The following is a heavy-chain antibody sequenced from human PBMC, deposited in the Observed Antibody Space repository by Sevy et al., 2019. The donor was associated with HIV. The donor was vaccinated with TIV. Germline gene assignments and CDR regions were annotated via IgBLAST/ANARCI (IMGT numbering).Heavy chain of an antibody. V-gene: IGHV3-23*01. D-gene: IGHD3-22*01. J-gene: IGHJ3*02. CDR1: GFTFSSYA. Sequence: GGSLRLSCAASGFTFSSYAMSWVRQAPGKWLEWVSAISGSGGSTYYADSVKGRFTISRDNSKNTLYLQMNSLRAEDTAVYYCVKDQGDYYDSSGYYSTVGAFDIWGQGTMVTVSS. CDR3: VKDQGDYYDSSGYYSTVGAFDI. CDR2: ISGSGGST.